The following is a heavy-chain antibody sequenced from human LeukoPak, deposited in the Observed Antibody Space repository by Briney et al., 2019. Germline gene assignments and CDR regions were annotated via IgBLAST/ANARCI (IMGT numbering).Heavy chain of an antibody. Sequence: SETLSLTCTVSGGSISSGGYYWSWIRQHPGKGLEWIGYFYNSGSSTYNPSLKSRVTISVDTSKEQFSLKVNSVTAADTAVYYCTRGAGWLIDYWGQGILVTVSS. D-gene: IGHD3-16*01. CDR3: TRGAGWLIDY. J-gene: IGHJ4*02. V-gene: IGHV4-61*08. CDR1: GGSISSGGYY. CDR2: FYNSGSS.